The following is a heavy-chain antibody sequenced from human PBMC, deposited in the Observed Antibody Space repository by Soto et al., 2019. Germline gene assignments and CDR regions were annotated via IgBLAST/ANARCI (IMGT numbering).Heavy chain of an antibody. V-gene: IGHV1-69*13. J-gene: IGHJ6*02. CDR2: IIPIFGTA. CDR3: ARAPGAVAGEMTYYYYGMDV. D-gene: IGHD6-19*01. Sequence: ASVKVSCKASGGTFSSYAISWVRQAPGQGLEWMGGIIPIFGTANYAQKFQGRVTITADESTSTAYMELSSLRSEDTAVYYCARAPGAVAGEMTYYYYGMDVWGQGTTVTVSS. CDR1: GGTFSSYA.